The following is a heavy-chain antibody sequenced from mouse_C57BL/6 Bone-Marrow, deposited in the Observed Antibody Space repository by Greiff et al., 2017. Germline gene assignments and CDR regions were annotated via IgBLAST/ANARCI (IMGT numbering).Heavy chain of an antibody. J-gene: IGHJ3*01. Sequence: EVKLQESGPGLVKPSQSLSLTCSVPGYSITSGYYWNWIRQFPGNKLEWMGYISYAGSNNYNPSLKNRISITRDTSKNQFFLKLNSVTTEDTATYYCARDPNSSGYVAYWGQGTLVTVSA. D-gene: IGHD3-2*02. V-gene: IGHV3-6*01. CDR3: ARDPNSSGYVAY. CDR2: ISYAGSN. CDR1: GYSITSGYY.